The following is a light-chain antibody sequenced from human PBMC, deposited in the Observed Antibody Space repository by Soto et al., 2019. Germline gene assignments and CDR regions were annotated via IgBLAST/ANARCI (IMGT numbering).Light chain of an antibody. CDR2: GAS. Sequence: EIVLTQSPGTLSLSPGERATLSCRASQSVSSSCLAWYQQKPGQAPRLLIFGASRRATGIPDRFSGSGSGTNFTLTISRLEPEDFAVYYCQQYGKLPRSFGQGTKVDIK. CDR3: QQYGKLPRS. CDR1: QSVSSSC. J-gene: IGKJ1*01. V-gene: IGKV3-20*01.